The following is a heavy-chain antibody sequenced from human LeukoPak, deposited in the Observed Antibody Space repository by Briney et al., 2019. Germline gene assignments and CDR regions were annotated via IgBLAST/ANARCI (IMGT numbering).Heavy chain of an antibody. Sequence: GGSLRLSCAASGFTFSSYAMSWVRQAPGKGLEWVSAISGSGGSTYYADSVKGRFTISRDNAKNSLYLQMNSLRAEDTAVYYCAELGITMIGGVWGRGTTVTISS. CDR3: AELGITMIGGV. J-gene: IGHJ6*04. CDR1: GFTFSSYA. CDR2: ISGSGGST. D-gene: IGHD3-10*02. V-gene: IGHV3-23*01.